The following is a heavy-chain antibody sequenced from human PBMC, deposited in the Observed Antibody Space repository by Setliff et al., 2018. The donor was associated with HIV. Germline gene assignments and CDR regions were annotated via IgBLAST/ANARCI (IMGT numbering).Heavy chain of an antibody. J-gene: IGHJ6*02. Sequence: LSLSCAASNFTFSFYAMSWVRQAPGKGLEWVSAISNSGGDTYYADSVKGRFTISRDNSKNTLYLQMNSLRAEDTAVYYCARERTSSSSSGRYYYYGMDVWGQGTTVTVSS. V-gene: IGHV3-23*01. CDR1: NFTFSFYA. CDR2: ISNSGGDT. D-gene: IGHD6-6*01. CDR3: ARERTSSSSSGRYYYYGMDV.